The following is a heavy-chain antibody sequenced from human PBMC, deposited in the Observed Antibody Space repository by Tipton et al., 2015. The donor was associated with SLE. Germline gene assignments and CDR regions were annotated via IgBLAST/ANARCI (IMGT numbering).Heavy chain of an antibody. J-gene: IGHJ6*02. CDR2: IYYSGST. Sequence: TLSLTCTVSGDSISSHYWSWIRQPPGKGLEWIGYIYYSGSTNYNPSLKSRVTISVDTSKNQFSLKLNSVTAADTAVYYCAREGGIAAGDYGMDVWGQGTTVTVSS. V-gene: IGHV4-59*11. D-gene: IGHD6-13*01. CDR1: GDSISSHY. CDR3: AREGGIAAGDYGMDV.